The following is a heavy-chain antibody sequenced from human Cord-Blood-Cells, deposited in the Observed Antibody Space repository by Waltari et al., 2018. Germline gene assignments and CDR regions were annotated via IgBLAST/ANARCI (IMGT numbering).Heavy chain of an antibody. D-gene: IGHD1-1*01. Sequence: QVQLVQSGAEVKKPGSSVKVSCKASGGTFSSYAISWVRQAPGQGLEWMGGIIPIFGTENYAQKFQGRVTITADESTSTAYMELSSLRSEDTAVDYCARDRGTGTPNRGWFDPWGQGTLVTVSS. J-gene: IGHJ5*02. CDR1: GGTFSSYA. V-gene: IGHV1-69*01. CDR3: ARDRGTGTPNRGWFDP. CDR2: IIPIFGTE.